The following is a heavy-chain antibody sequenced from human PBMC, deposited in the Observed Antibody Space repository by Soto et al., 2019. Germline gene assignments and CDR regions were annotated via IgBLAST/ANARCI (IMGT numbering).Heavy chain of an antibody. CDR2: ISAYNGNT. CDR1: GYTFTSYG. Sequence: ASVKVSCKACGYTFTSYGISWVRQAPGQGLEWMGWISAYNGNTNYAQKLQGRVTMTTDTSTSTAYMELRSLRSDDTAVYYCARPSSQLRPYYFDYWGQGTLVTVSS. D-gene: IGHD1-7*01. V-gene: IGHV1-18*01. J-gene: IGHJ4*02. CDR3: ARPSSQLRPYYFDY.